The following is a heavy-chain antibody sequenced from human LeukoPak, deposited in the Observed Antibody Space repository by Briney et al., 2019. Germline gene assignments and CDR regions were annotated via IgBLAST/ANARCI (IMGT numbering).Heavy chain of an antibody. Sequence: GGSLRLSCAASGFTFSSYVMSWVRQAPGEGLEWVSAISGSSGGTFYADSVKGRFTISRDNSKNTLYLQTNSLRAEDTAVYYCARHRTDGYNYDGSDIWGQGTKVTVSS. D-gene: IGHD5-24*01. CDR3: ARHRTDGYNYDGSDI. CDR1: GFTFSSYV. V-gene: IGHV3-23*01. J-gene: IGHJ3*02. CDR2: ISGSSGGT.